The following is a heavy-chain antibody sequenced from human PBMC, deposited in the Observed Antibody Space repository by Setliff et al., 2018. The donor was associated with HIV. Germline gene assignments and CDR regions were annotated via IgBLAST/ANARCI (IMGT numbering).Heavy chain of an antibody. Sequence: SETLSLTCTVTGGSISSGGFYWTWIRQHPGKGLEWIGYIYNTGSTYHSPSLESRVTISIDTSKNQFSLKLSSVTAADTAVYYCARSPYDYVWGSYRAFDYWGQGTLVTVS. CDR1: GGSISSGGFY. J-gene: IGHJ4*02. CDR3: ARSPYDYVWGSYRAFDY. D-gene: IGHD3-16*02. V-gene: IGHV4-31*03. CDR2: IYNTGST.